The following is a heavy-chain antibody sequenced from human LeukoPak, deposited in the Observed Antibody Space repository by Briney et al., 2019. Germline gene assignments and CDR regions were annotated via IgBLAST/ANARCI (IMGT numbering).Heavy chain of an antibody. Sequence: PSETLSLTCTVSGGSVSSGGYYWSWIRQRPGKGLEWIGHTYNNDITYYNPSLKSRLTMSVDTSKNQFSLRLTSVTAADTAVYYCARVNHEGVGSTQITPPKEFDFWGQGTLVTVSS. J-gene: IGHJ4*02. CDR2: TYNNDIT. D-gene: IGHD1-26*01. V-gene: IGHV4-31*03. CDR3: ARVNHEGVGSTQITPPKEFDF. CDR1: GGSVSSGGYY.